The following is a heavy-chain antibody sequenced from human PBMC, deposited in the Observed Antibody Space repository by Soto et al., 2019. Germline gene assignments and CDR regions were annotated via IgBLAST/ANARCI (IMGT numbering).Heavy chain of an antibody. CDR1: GFTFSAYS. V-gene: IGHV3-21*01. Sequence: EVHLVESGGGLVKPGGSLRLSCATSGFTFSAYSINWVRQAPGKGLEWVSSISPSGGHIYYADSVKGRFTLSRDNARNSLYLQMNSLRAEDTAIYYCARSPPLEVPAVASDSFDLWGQGTLVTVSS. J-gene: IGHJ3*01. CDR3: ARSPPLEVPAVASDSFDL. CDR2: ISPSGGHI. D-gene: IGHD3-3*01.